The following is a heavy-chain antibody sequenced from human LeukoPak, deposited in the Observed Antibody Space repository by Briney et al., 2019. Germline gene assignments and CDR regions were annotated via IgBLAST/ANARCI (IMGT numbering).Heavy chain of an antibody. D-gene: IGHD5-12*01. J-gene: IGHJ6*03. V-gene: IGHV3-23*01. CDR1: GFTFSSYA. Sequence: GGSLRLSCAASGFTFSSYAMTLVRQAPGKGLEWVSTISGIGGSTYYADSVKGRFTISRDNSKNTLYLQMNSLRAEDTAVYYCAKVSGYGDIDLDYYYMDVWGKGTTVTVSS. CDR2: ISGIGGST. CDR3: AKVSGYGDIDLDYYYMDV.